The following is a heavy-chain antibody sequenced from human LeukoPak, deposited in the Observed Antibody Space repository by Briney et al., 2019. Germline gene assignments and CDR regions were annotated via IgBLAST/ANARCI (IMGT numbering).Heavy chain of an antibody. CDR2: IYHSGST. Sequence: PSGTLSLTCAVSGGSITGSNWWTWVRQPPGKGLEWIGEIYHSGSTNYNPSLKSRVTISVDKSNNQFSLKLNPMTAADTAVYYCARNAGNSDVDYWGQGILVTVSS. D-gene: IGHD4-23*01. V-gene: IGHV4-4*02. CDR3: ARNAGNSDVDY. J-gene: IGHJ4*02. CDR1: GGSITGSNW.